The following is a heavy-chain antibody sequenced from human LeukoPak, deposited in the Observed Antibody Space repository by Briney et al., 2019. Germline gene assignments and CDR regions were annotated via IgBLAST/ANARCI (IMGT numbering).Heavy chain of an antibody. V-gene: IGHV4-59*04. CDR1: GGSISRYY. D-gene: IGHD3-10*01. CDR2: IYYSGST. J-gene: IGHJ4*02. CDR3: ARHYYYNSGSFFDY. Sequence: SETLSLTCTVSGGSISRYYWSWIRQPHGKGLEWIGSIYYSGSTYSKSSLKSRLTMSVDTSRNQFSLMLDSVTAADTAVYYCARHYYYNSGSFFDYWGQGTLVTVSS.